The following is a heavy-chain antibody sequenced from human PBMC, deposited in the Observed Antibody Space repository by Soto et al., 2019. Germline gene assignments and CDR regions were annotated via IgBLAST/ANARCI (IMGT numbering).Heavy chain of an antibody. CDR1: GYTFTSYG. J-gene: IGHJ6*02. CDR3: ARSDHDDSALGDYGMDV. CDR2: ISAYNGNT. Sequence: ASVKVSCKASGYTFTSYGISWVRQAPGHGLEWMGWISAYNGNTNYAQKLQGRVTMTTDTSTSTAYMELRSLRSDDTAVYYCARSDHDDSALGDYGMDVWGQGTTVTVSS. D-gene: IGHD4-4*01. V-gene: IGHV1-18*04.